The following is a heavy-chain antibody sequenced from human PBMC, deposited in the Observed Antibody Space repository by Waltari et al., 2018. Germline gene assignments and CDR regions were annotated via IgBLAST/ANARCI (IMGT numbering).Heavy chain of an antibody. CDR3: VRDRDPANPTPTNNFFDP. V-gene: IGHV1-18*01. CDR1: GYTFSHYG. D-gene: IGHD2-15*01. J-gene: IGHJ5*02. CDR2: ISPYNYEP. Sequence: VQLEQSGPELKMPGASVKVSCRSPGYTFSHYGLPWVRQAPGQGLEWMGWISPYNYEPQYTQKLQGRFTMTTDTLLNTAYMELRSLTSDDTAVYYCVRDRDPANPTPTNNFFDPWGQGTLVTVSS.